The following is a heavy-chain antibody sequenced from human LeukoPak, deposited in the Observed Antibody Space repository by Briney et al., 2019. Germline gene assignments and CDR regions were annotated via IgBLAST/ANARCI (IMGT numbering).Heavy chain of an antibody. D-gene: IGHD5-18*01. Sequence: GGSLRLSCAASGFTFSSYAMHWVRQAPGKGLEGVAVISYDGSNKYYADSVKGRFTISRDNSKNTLYLQMNSLRAEDTAVYYCARGGYSYGTFDYWGQGTLVTVSS. V-gene: IGHV3-30*04. CDR1: GFTFSSYA. CDR3: ARGGYSYGTFDY. J-gene: IGHJ4*02. CDR2: ISYDGSNK.